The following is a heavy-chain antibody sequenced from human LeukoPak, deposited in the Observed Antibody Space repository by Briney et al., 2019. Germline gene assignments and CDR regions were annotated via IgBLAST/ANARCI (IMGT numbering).Heavy chain of an antibody. CDR1: GGTFSSYA. J-gene: IGHJ4*02. D-gene: IGHD3-22*01. CDR3: ARDESYYDSSGYYD. Sequence: ASVKVSCKASGGTFSSYAISWVRQAPGQGLEWMGGIIPIFGTANYAQKFQGRVTITADKSTSTAYMELRSLRSDDTAVYYCARDESYYDSSGYYDWGQGTLVTVSS. V-gene: IGHV1-69*06. CDR2: IIPIFGTA.